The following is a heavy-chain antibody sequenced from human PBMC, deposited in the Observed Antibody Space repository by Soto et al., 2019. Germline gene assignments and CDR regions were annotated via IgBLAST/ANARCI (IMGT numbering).Heavy chain of an antibody. Sequence: SVKVSCKASGFTFTSSAVQWVRQARGQRLEWIGWIVVGSGNTNYAQKFQERVTITRDMSTSTAYMELSSLRSEDTAVYYCAAAVASPEDWFDPWGQGTLVTVSS. J-gene: IGHJ5*02. D-gene: IGHD6-19*01. V-gene: IGHV1-58*01. CDR2: IVVGSGNT. CDR3: AAAVASPEDWFDP. CDR1: GFTFTSSA.